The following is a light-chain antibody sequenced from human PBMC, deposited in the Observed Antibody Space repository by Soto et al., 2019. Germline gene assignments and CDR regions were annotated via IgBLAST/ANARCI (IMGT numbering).Light chain of an antibody. V-gene: IGKV3-20*01. CDR2: GAS. CDR1: QSVTSSY. CDR3: HQYGSSPGT. Sequence: EIVLTQSPGTLSLSPGERATLSCRASQSVTSSYLAWYQQKPGQAPRLLIYGASSRATGVPDRFSGSGSGTGFTLTISRVEPEDFAVYYCHQYGSSPGTFGQGTKVEIK. J-gene: IGKJ1*01.